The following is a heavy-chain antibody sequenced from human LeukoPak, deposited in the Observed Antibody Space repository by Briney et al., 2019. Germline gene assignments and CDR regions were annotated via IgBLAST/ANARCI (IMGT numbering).Heavy chain of an antibody. J-gene: IGHJ3*02. CDR1: GYSLSSGYY. CDR3: ARAALDAFDI. D-gene: IGHD2-15*01. CDR2: IYHSGST. Sequence: SETLSLTCAVPGYSLSSGYYWGWIRQPPGKGLEWIGIIYHSGSTYYNPSLKSRVTISVDTSKNQFSLKLSSVTAADTAVYYCARAALDAFDIWGQGTMVTVSS. V-gene: IGHV4-38-2*01.